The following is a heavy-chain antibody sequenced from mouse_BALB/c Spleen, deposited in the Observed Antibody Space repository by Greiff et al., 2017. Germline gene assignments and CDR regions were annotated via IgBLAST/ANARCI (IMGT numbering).Heavy chain of an antibody. CDR3: ARDGGVRRTWFAY. CDR1: GFSLTSYG. D-gene: IGHD2-14*01. Sequence: VQGVESGPGLVAPSQSLSITCTVSGFSLTSYGVHWVRQPPGKGLEWLGVIWAGGSTNYNSALMSRLSISKDNSKSQVFLKMNSLQTDDTAMYYCARDGGVRRTWFAYWGQGTLVTVSA. J-gene: IGHJ3*01. V-gene: IGHV2-9*02. CDR2: IWAGGST.